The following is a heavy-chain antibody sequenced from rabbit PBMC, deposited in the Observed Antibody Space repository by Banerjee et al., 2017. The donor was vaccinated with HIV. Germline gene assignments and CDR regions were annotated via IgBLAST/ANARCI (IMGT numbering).Heavy chain of an antibody. CDR1: GFSFSSSYW. Sequence: QEQLEESGGDLVKPEGSLTLTCTASGFSFSSSYWICWVRQAPGKGLEWIACINTSTGNTVYASWAKGRFTISRSTSLNTVDLKMTSLIAADTATYFCARDLAGVIGWNFNLWGPGTLVTVS. CDR2: INTSTGNT. D-gene: IGHD4-1*01. J-gene: IGHJ4*01. CDR3: ARDLAGVIGWNFNL. V-gene: IGHV1S45*01.